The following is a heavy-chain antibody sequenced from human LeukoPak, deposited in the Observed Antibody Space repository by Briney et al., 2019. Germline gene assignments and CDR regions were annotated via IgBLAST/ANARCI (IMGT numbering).Heavy chain of an antibody. Sequence: GGSLKLSCAASGFTFNTFGMNWVRQAPGKGLEWVAVIWYDGGIKYYADSVKGRFTVSRDNSKSTLYLQLNSLRAEDTAVYYCARISCTGNSCRPYSYYDMDVWGQGTAVTVSS. V-gene: IGHV3-33*01. CDR2: IWYDGGIK. J-gene: IGHJ6*02. CDR1: GFTFNTFG. D-gene: IGHD2-8*02. CDR3: ARISCTGNSCRPYSYYDMDV.